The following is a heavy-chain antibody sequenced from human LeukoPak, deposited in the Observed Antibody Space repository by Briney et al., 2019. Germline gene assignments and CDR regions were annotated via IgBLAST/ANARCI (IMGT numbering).Heavy chain of an antibody. CDR2: INTNTGNP. D-gene: IGHD2-21*02. Sequence: GASVKVSCKAYGYTFTSYAMNWVRQAPGQGLEWMGWINTNTGNPTYAQGFTGRFVFSLDTSVSTAYLQISSLKAEDTAVYYCARGSLVVVTAQYYYYYGMDVWGQGTTVTVSS. J-gene: IGHJ6*02. CDR3: ARGSLVVVTAQYYYYYGMDV. V-gene: IGHV7-4-1*02. CDR1: GYTFTSYA.